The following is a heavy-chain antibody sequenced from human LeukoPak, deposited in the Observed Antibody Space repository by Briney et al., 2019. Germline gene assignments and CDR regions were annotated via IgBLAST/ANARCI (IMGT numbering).Heavy chain of an antibody. V-gene: IGHV3-30*02. CDR1: GFTFSNYG. J-gene: IGHJ4*02. Sequence: PGGSLRLSCAASGFTFSNYGIHSVRQAPGKGLEWVTFIQTDGNPKYYADSVRGRFTISRDNSKNTVSLQMNSLRAEDTAVYHCAREESSLVLGGLAYWGQGTLVTVSS. D-gene: IGHD6-13*01. CDR2: IQTDGNPK. CDR3: AREESSLVLGGLAY.